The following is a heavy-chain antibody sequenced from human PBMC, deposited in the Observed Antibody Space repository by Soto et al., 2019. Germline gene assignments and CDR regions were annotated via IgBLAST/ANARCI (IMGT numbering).Heavy chain of an antibody. Sequence: QVQLVESGGGVVQPGRSLRLSCAASGFTFSSYGMHWVRQAPGKGLEWVAVISYDGSNKYYADSVKGRFTISRDHSKNTLYLQMNSLRAEDTAVYYCAKDDFVAGTLADWGQGTMVTVSS. V-gene: IGHV3-30*18. CDR3: AKDDFVAGTLAD. J-gene: IGHJ4*02. CDR1: GFTFSSYG. D-gene: IGHD6-19*01. CDR2: ISYDGSNK.